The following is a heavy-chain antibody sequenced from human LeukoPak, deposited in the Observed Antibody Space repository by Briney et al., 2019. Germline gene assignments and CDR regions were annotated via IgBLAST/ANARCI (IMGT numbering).Heavy chain of an antibody. CDR2: INHDGSST. CDR3: VIGGTYGSGS. CDR1: GFTFANTW. J-gene: IGHJ4*02. Sequence: GGSLRLSCAAPGFTFANTWMHWVRQAPGKGLVWVSLINHDGSSTNYADSVKGRFTISRDNAKDTLYLQMNSLRAEDTAVYYCVIGGTYGSGSWGQGTLVTVSS. V-gene: IGHV3-74*01. D-gene: IGHD3-10*01.